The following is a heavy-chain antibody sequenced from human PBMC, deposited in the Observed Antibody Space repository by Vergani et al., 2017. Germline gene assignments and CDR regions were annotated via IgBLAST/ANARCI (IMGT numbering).Heavy chain of an antibody. CDR2: INPNSGGT. J-gene: IGHJ6*02. CDR3: ARGYDFWSGYYKYYYYGMDV. V-gene: IGHV1-2*02. CDR1: GYTFTGYY. Sequence: QVQLVQSGAEVKKPGASVKVSCKASGYTFTGYYMHWVRQAPGQGLEWMVWINPNSGGTNYAQKFQGRVTMTRDTSISTAYMELSRLRSDDTAVYYCARGYDFWSGYYKYYYYGMDVWGQGTTVTVSS. D-gene: IGHD3-3*01.